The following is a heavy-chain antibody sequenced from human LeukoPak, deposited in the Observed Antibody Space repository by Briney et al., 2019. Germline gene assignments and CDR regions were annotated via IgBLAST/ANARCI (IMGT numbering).Heavy chain of an antibody. V-gene: IGHV3-21*01. CDR3: ARDQGRYCSGGSCSLFDY. CDR2: ISGSSSYI. Sequence: GGSLRLSRAASGFTFSSYSMNWVRQAPGKGLEWVSSISGSSSYIYYADSLKGRFTISRHNAKNSLYLQMNSLRAEDTAVYYCARDQGRYCSGGSCSLFDYWGQGTLVTVSS. J-gene: IGHJ4*02. D-gene: IGHD2-15*01. CDR1: GFTFSSYS.